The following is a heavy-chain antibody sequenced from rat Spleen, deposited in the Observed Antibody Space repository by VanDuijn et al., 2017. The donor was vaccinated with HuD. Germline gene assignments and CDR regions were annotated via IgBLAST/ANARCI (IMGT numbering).Heavy chain of an antibody. CDR2: ISYSGST. CDR3: ATHPSSYIYGYFDY. Sequence: VQLQESGPGLVKPSQSLSLTCSVTGYSITSNYWGWIRKFPGNKMEWIGHISYSGSTKYNPSLKSRIAITRDTSKNQFFLELNSVTLEDTATYYCATHPSSYIYGYFDYWGQGVMVTVSS. CDR1: GYSITSNY. D-gene: IGHD1-2*01. V-gene: IGHV3-1*01. J-gene: IGHJ2*01.